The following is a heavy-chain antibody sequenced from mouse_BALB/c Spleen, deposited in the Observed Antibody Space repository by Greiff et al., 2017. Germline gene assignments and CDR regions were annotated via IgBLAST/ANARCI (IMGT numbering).Heavy chain of an antibody. Sequence: VQLQQSGAELVRPGTSVKVSCKASGYAFTNYLIEWVKQRPGQGLEWIGVINPGSGGTNYNEKFKGKATLTADKSSSTAYMQLSSLTSDDSAVYFCARSPNYYGSSSFDYWGQGTTLTVSS. CDR2: INPGSGGT. CDR1: GYAFTNYL. J-gene: IGHJ2*01. V-gene: IGHV1-54*01. D-gene: IGHD1-1*01. CDR3: ARSPNYYGSSSFDY.